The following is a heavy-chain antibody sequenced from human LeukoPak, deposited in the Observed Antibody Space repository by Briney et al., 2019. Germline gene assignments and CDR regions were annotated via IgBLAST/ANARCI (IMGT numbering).Heavy chain of an antibody. D-gene: IGHD3-22*01. Sequence: PGGSLRLSCAASGFTFSSYAMSWVRQAPGKGLEWVSAISGSGGSTYYADSVKGRFTISRDNSKNTLYLQMNSLRGDDTAMYYCARGARSSGYYYGSLYWGQGTLVTVSS. V-gene: IGHV3-23*01. CDR1: GFTFSSYA. CDR3: ARGARSSGYYYGSLY. CDR2: ISGSGGST. J-gene: IGHJ4*02.